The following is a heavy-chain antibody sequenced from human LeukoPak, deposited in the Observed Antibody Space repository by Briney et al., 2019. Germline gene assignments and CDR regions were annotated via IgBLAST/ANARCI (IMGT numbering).Heavy chain of an antibody. J-gene: IGHJ6*02. CDR2: IYYSGST. Sequence: SETLSLTCTVSGGSISSDYWSWIRQPPGKGLEWIGYIYYSGSTNYNPSLKSRVTISVDTSKNQFSLKLSSVTAADTAVYYCARGKGYYDFWSGHYWEYGMDVWGQGTTVTVSS. CDR1: GGSISSDY. D-gene: IGHD3-3*01. V-gene: IGHV4-59*01. CDR3: ARGKGYYDFWSGHYWEYGMDV.